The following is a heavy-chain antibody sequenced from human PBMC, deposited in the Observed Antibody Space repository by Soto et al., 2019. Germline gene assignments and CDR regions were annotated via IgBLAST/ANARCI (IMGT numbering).Heavy chain of an antibody. CDR1: GGSISSYY. D-gene: IGHD3-10*01. Sequence: QVQLQESGPGLGKPPETLSLTGTVSGGSISSYYWSWIRQPPGKGLEWIGYIYYSGSTNYNPSLKSRVTISVDTSKNQFSLKLSSVTAADTAVYYCARVWGGAFDIWGQGTMVTVSS. J-gene: IGHJ3*02. CDR2: IYYSGST. V-gene: IGHV4-59*01. CDR3: ARVWGGAFDI.